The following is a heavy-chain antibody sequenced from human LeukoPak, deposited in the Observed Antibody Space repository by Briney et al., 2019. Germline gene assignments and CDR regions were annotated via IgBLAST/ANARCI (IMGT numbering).Heavy chain of an antibody. Sequence: PSQTLSLTCTVSGGSISSGGYYWSWIRQHPGKGLEWIGYIYYSGSTYYNPSLKSRVTISVDTSKNQFSLKLSSVTVADTAVYYCASTVPRDNWFDPWGQGTLVTVSS. D-gene: IGHD4-17*01. CDR2: IYYSGST. J-gene: IGHJ5*02. CDR1: GGSISSGGYY. V-gene: IGHV4-31*03. CDR3: ASTVPRDNWFDP.